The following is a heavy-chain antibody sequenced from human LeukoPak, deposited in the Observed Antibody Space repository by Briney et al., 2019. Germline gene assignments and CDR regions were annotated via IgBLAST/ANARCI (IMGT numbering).Heavy chain of an antibody. Sequence: PGGSLRLSCTASGFTFSSYGMHWVRQAPGKGLEWVVVISYDGSNKYYADSVKGRFAISRDNAKKLVFLQMSSLRPEDTAVYYCARGQTSDWRNWFGAWGQGTLVTISS. D-gene: IGHD3-9*01. CDR1: GFTFSSYG. CDR3: ARGQTSDWRNWFGA. J-gene: IGHJ5*02. CDR2: ISYDGSNK. V-gene: IGHV3-30*03.